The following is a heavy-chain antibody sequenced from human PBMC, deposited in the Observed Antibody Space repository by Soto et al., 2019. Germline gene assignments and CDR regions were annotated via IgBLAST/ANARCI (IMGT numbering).Heavy chain of an antibody. J-gene: IGHJ5*02. CDR3: ATAYSSWGDWFDP. D-gene: IGHD6-6*01. CDR1: GYTFTSYY. Sequence: ASVKVSCKVSGYTFTSYYMHWVRQAPGQGLEWMGIINPSGGSTSYAQKFQGRVTMTRDTSTSTVYMELSSLRSEDTAVYYCATAYSSWGDWFDPWGQGTLVTVSS. CDR2: INPSGGST. V-gene: IGHV1-46*03.